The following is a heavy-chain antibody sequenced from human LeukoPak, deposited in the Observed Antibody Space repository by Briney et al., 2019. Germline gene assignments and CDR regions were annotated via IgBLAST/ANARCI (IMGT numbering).Heavy chain of an antibody. V-gene: IGHV1-2*06. J-gene: IGHJ4*02. CDR3: ARGKDYDSSGYFPLWY. CDR1: GYTFTGYY. CDR2: INPNSGGT. D-gene: IGHD3-22*01. Sequence: ASVKVSCKASGYTFTGYYMHWVRQAPGQGLEWMGRINPNSGGTNYAQKFQGGVTMTRDTSISTAYMELSRLRSDDTAVYYCARGKDYDSSGYFPLWYWGQGTLVTVSS.